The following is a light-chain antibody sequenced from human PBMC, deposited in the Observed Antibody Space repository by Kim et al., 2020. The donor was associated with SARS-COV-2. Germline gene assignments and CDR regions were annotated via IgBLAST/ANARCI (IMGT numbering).Light chain of an antibody. Sequence: ATINCKSSQSVLYSINNLNYLAWYQQKPGQPPQLLIYWASTRQSGVPDRFSGSGYGTDFTLTISSLQAEDVAVYYCQQYYSDYPAFGGGTKVDIK. CDR2: WAS. J-gene: IGKJ4*01. V-gene: IGKV4-1*01. CDR1: QSVLYSINNLNY. CDR3: QQYYSDYPA.